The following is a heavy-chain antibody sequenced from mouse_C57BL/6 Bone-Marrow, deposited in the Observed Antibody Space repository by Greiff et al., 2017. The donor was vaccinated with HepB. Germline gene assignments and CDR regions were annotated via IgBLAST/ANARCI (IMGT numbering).Heavy chain of an antibody. V-gene: IGHV10-1*01. J-gene: IGHJ4*01. CDR1: GFSFNTYA. CDR3: VRGRRVYPGSFNYAMDY. CDR2: IRSKSNNYAT. D-gene: IGHD2-1*01. Sequence: DVMLVESGGGLVQPKGSLKLSCAASGFSFNTYAMNWVRQAPGKGLEWVARIRSKSNNYATYCADSVKDRFTISRDDSESMLYLQMNNLKTEDTAMYYCVRGRRVYPGSFNYAMDYWGQGTSVTVSS.